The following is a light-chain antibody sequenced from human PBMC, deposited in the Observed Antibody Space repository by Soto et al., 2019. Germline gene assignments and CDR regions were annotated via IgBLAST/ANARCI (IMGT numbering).Light chain of an antibody. J-gene: IGKJ1*01. V-gene: IGKV3-15*01. CDR2: SAS. CDR3: QQYNNWPRT. CDR1: QSGSAN. Sequence: DIVMTQSRITLSMSPVLSSNISRMASQSGSANLAWYQQKPGQAPRLLIYSASTRATGIPARFSGSGSGKEFTLTISSLQSEDFAVYYCQQYNNWPRTFGQGTKVDIK.